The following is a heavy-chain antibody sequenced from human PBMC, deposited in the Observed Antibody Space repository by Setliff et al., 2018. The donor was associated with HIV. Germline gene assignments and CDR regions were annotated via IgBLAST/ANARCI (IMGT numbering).Heavy chain of an antibody. V-gene: IGHV4-4*02. CDR3: ARVLWGNPRD. CDR2: IYHGGST. Sequence: PSETLSLTCAVSGGSISSNNWWSWVRQPPGKGLEWIGEIYHGGSTNYNSSLKSRVSMSVDTSKNQFSLKLSSVSAADTAVYYCARVLWGNPRDWGQGTLVTVSS. D-gene: IGHD7-27*01. J-gene: IGHJ4*02. CDR1: GGSISSNNW.